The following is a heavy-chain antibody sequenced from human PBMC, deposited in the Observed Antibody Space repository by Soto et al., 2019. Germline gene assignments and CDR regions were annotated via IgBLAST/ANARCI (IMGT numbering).Heavy chain of an antibody. CDR2: TYYSGST. J-gene: IGHJ4*02. D-gene: IGHD2-15*01. CDR3: ARGPHCSSGTCYFDY. CDR1: GGSISNYY. Sequence: SETLSLTCTVSGGSISNYYWSWIRQPPGKGLEWIGYTYYSGSTNYNPSLKSRVTISVDTSKNQFSLTLSSVTAADTAVYYCARGPHCSSGTCYFDYWGQGTLVTVSS. V-gene: IGHV4-59*01.